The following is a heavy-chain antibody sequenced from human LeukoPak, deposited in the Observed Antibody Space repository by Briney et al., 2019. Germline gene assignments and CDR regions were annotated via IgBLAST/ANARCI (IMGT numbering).Heavy chain of an antibody. CDR2: ISGSGGST. J-gene: IGHJ4*02. CDR1: GFTFSSYA. V-gene: IGHV3-23*01. Sequence: PGGSLRLSCAASGFTFSSYAMSWVRQAPGKGLEWVSAISGSGGSTYYADSVKGRFTISRDNSKNTLYLQMNSLRAEDTAVYYCARGSGYSYYYDSSGYGFDYWGQGTLVTVSS. CDR3: ARGSGYSYYYDSSGYGFDY. D-gene: IGHD3-22*01.